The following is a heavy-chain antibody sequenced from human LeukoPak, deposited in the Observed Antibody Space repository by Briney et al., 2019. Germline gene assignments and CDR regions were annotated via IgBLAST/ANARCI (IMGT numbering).Heavy chain of an antibody. J-gene: IGHJ6*03. CDR3: ARMRAAAGPRTNYYYYMDV. Sequence: GSLRLSCAASGFTFSSYSMNWVRQAPGKGLEWIGEINHSGSTNYNPSLKSRVTISVDTSKNQFSLKLSSVTAADTAVYYCARMRAAAGPRTNYYYYMDVWGKGTTVTVSS. V-gene: IGHV4-34*01. CDR2: INHSGST. CDR1: GFTFSSYS. D-gene: IGHD6-13*01.